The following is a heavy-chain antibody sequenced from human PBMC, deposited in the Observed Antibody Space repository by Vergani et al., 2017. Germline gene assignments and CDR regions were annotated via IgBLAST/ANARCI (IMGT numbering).Heavy chain of an antibody. V-gene: IGHV3-9*01. D-gene: IGHD6-19*01. CDR2: ISWNSGSI. Sequence: EVHLLESGGGLVQPGGSLRLSCAASGFTFDDYAMHWVRQAPGKGLEWVSGISWNSGSIGYADSVKGRFTISRDNAKNSLYLQMNSLRAEDTALYYCAKSWAELAVAGPVDYWGQGTLVTVSS. CDR1: GFTFDDYA. J-gene: IGHJ4*02. CDR3: AKSWAELAVAGPVDY.